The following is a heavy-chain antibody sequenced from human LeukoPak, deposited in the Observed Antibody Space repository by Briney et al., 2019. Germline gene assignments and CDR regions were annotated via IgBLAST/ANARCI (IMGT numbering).Heavy chain of an antibody. CDR3: ARDLSGQHAFDI. CDR2: IYYSRST. Sequence: SETLSLTCTVSGGSISSGGYYWSWIRQHPGKGLEWIGYIYYSRSTYYNPSLKSRVTISVDTSKTQFSLKLSSVTAADTAVYYCARDLSGQHAFDIWGQGTMVTVSS. D-gene: IGHD2-15*01. V-gene: IGHV4-31*03. J-gene: IGHJ3*02. CDR1: GGSISSGGYY.